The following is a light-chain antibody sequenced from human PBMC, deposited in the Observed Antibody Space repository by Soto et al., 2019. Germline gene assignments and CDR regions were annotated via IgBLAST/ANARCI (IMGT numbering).Light chain of an antibody. J-gene: IGLJ3*02. CDR1: SSDVGGYNY. Sequence: QSALTQPASVSGSPGQSITISCTGTSSDVGGYNYVSWYQQHPGKAPKLMIYEVSNRPSGVSNRFSGSKSGNTASLTISGLQAEDEADYYCSSYGGNDWVFGGGTQLTVL. CDR3: SSYGGNDWV. CDR2: EVS. V-gene: IGLV2-14*01.